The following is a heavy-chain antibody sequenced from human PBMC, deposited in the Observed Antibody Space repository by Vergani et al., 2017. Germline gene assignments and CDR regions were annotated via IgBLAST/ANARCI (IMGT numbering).Heavy chain of an antibody. CDR1: GGSISSSSYY. V-gene: IGHV4-39*01. D-gene: IGHD3-9*01. CDR3: ARQSSPYDILTGYYLGWFDP. CDR2: IYYSGST. J-gene: IGHJ5*02. Sequence: QLQLQESGPGLVKPSETLSLTCTVSGGSISSSSYYWGWLRQPPGKGLEWIGSIYYSGSTYYNPSLKSRVTISVDTSKKQFSLKLSSVTAADTAVYYCARQSSPYDILTGYYLGWFDPWGQGTLVTVSS.